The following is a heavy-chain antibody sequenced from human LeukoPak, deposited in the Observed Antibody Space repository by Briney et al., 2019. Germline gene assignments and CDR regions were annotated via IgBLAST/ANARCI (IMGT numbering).Heavy chain of an antibody. CDR1: GFTLSTYD. Sequence: PGGSLRLSCAASGFTLSTYDMHWVRQATGKGLEWVSGIDTPDNTYYPDSVKGRFTMSRENARNSLYLQMNSLRAEDTAVYYCARAKAGTHYFDYWGQGALVTVSS. D-gene: IGHD6-19*01. J-gene: IGHJ4*02. CDR2: IDTPDNT. CDR3: ARAKAGTHYFDY. V-gene: IGHV3-13*01.